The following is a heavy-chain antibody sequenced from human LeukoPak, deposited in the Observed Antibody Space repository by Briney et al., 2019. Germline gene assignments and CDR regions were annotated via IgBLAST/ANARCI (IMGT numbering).Heavy chain of an antibody. CDR3: AKDAFPGYIAAAGIDAFDI. V-gene: IGHV3-7*03. J-gene: IGHJ3*02. CDR1: GFSFSNNW. CDR2: IKQDGSKK. D-gene: IGHD6-13*01. Sequence: GGSLRLSCAASGFSFSNNWMSWVRQAPGKGLEWVANIKQDGSKKNYVDSVKGRFSISRDNDKKSMYLQMNSLRAEDTAVYYCAKDAFPGYIAAAGIDAFDIWGQGTMVTVSS.